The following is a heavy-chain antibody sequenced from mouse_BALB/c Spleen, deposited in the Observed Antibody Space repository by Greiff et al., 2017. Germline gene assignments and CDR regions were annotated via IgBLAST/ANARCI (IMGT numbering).Heavy chain of an antibody. J-gene: IGHJ3*01. CDR2: ISNLAYSI. CDR3: AREDPWFAY. Sequence: DVHLVESGGGLVQPGGSRKLSCAASGFTFSDYGMAWVRQAPGKGPEWVAFISNLAYSIYYADTVTGRFTISRENAKNTLYLEMSSLRSEDTAMYYCAREDPWFAYWGQGTLVTVSA. V-gene: IGHV5-15*02. CDR1: GFTFSDYG.